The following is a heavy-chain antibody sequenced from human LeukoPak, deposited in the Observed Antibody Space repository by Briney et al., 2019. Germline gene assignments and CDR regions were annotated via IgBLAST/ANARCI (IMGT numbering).Heavy chain of an antibody. CDR1: GFTFSSYW. CDR2: INTDGSAT. CDR3: AREPFEVSSY. D-gene: IGHD3-3*01. J-gene: IGHJ4*02. Sequence: GGSLRLSCAASGFTFSSYWMLWVRQVPGKGLLWVARINTDGSATNYADSVKGRFTISRDNAKNTLYLQMNSLRAEDAAVYYCAREPFEVSSYWGQGTLVTVSS. V-gene: IGHV3-74*01.